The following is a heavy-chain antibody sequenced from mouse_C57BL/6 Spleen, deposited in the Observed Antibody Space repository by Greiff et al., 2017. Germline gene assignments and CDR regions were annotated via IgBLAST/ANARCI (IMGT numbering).Heavy chain of an antibody. V-gene: IGHV1-4*01. CDR2: INPSSGYT. J-gene: IGHJ2*01. CDR1: GYTFTSYT. CDR3: ARLGLGLTTVVPFDY. Sequence: VQLQQSGAELARPGASVKMSCKASGYTFTSYTMHWVKQRPGQGLEWIGYINPSSGYTKYNQKFKDKATLTADKSSSTAYMQLSSLTSEDSAVYDCARLGLGLTTVVPFDYWGQGTTLTVSS. D-gene: IGHD1-1*01.